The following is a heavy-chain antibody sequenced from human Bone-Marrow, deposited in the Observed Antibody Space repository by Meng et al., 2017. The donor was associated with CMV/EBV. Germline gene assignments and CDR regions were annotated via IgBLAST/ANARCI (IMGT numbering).Heavy chain of an antibody. CDR1: GITFSTYT. D-gene: IGHD2-2*01. V-gene: IGHV3-21*01. J-gene: IGHJ4*02. CDR2: ISSSDDSI. Sequence: GESLKISCAPSGITFSTYTIHWVRQAPGKGLEWLSSISSSDDSIYYADFVKGRFTISRDNAKNSLHLQMTSLRAGDTAVYYCGLVPAATSRSDVWGQGTLVTVSS. CDR3: GLVPAATSRSDV.